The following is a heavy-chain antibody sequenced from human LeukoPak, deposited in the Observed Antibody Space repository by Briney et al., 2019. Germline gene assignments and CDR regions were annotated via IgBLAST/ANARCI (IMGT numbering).Heavy chain of an antibody. CDR3: VKDLYKGDSASWYFFHY. V-gene: IGHV3-64D*06. CDR1: GFIISDYA. D-gene: IGHD6-13*01. J-gene: IGHJ4*02. Sequence: GGSLRLSCSASGFIISDYAMHWVRQAPGKGLEYVSGISANGGSTYHADSVKGRFTISRDTSKNTLYLQMSNLRAEDTAMYYCVKDLYKGDSASWYFFHYWGQGTLVTVSS. CDR2: ISANGGST.